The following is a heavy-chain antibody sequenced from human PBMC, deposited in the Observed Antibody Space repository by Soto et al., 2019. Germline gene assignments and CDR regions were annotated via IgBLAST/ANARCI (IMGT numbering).Heavy chain of an antibody. V-gene: IGHV3-7*01. CDR1: GFIFSNYW. Sequence: GGSLRLSCAASGFIFSNYWMSWVRQAPGKGLEWVANIKEDGSEKYYVDSVKGRISISRDNAKNSLYLQMSSLRAEDSGVYYCARDRGVAATTTLTYFDYWGQGTLVTVSS. CDR3: ARDRGVAATTTLTYFDY. J-gene: IGHJ4*02. D-gene: IGHD6-13*01. CDR2: IKEDGSEK.